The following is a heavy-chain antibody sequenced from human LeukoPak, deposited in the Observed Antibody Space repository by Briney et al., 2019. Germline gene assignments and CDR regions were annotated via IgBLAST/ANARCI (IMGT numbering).Heavy chain of an antibody. CDR2: INPSGGST. CDR3: ARVYYYDSSGHDAFDI. D-gene: IGHD3-22*01. CDR1: GYTFTSYY. J-gene: IGHJ3*02. Sequence: ASVKVSCKASGYTFTSYYMHWVRQAPGQGLEWMGIINPSGGSTSYAQKFQGRVTMTRDTSTSTVYMELSSLRSEDTAVYYCARVYYYDSSGHDAFDIWGQGTMVTVSS. V-gene: IGHV1-46*01.